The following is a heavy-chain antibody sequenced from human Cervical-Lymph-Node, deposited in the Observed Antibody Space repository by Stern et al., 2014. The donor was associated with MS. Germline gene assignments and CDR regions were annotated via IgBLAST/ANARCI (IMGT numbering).Heavy chain of an antibody. CDR3: ASPLTATSVPFGYYGMDV. D-gene: IGHD4-17*01. J-gene: IGHJ6*02. V-gene: IGHV1-69*01. CDR2: LVRLFGKA. Sequence: QMQLVQSGAEVKKHGSSVKVSCKASGGTFSNYATSWVRQAPGQGLEWMGGLVRLFGKANHAKTLQGRVTINAAEPTRTAYMDMSSLRSEDTGVYYCASPLTATSVPFGYYGMDVWGQGATVTVS. CDR1: GGTFSNYA.